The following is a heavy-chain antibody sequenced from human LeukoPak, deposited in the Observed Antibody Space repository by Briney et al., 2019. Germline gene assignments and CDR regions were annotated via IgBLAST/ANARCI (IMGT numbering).Heavy chain of an antibody. Sequence: GESLKISCKGSGYIFTSYWIGRVRQIPGKGLEWMGIIYPGDSDTRYSPSFQGQVTISADKSINTAYLLWSRLKTSDTAIYYCARRGLELRGDYDYYTDVWGKGTTVTVSS. V-gene: IGHV5-51*01. CDR1: GYIFTSYW. D-gene: IGHD1-7*01. J-gene: IGHJ6*03. CDR2: IYPGDSDT. CDR3: ARRGLELRGDYDYYTDV.